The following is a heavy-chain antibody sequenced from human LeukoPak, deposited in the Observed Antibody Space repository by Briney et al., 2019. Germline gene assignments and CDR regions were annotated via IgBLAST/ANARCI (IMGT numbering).Heavy chain of an antibody. V-gene: IGHV3-23*01. D-gene: IGHD6-19*01. CDR2: LSRSGDTT. J-gene: IGHJ4*02. Sequence: PGGSLRLSCVAPGFTFSSYAMSWVRQAPGKGLEWVSGLSRSGDTTYYADSVKGRFTISRDNSNNTLFLQINSLRAEDTALYYCAKARSHSSAWYGSDFDYWGQGTLVTVSS. CDR1: GFTFSSYA. CDR3: AKARSHSSAWYGSDFDY.